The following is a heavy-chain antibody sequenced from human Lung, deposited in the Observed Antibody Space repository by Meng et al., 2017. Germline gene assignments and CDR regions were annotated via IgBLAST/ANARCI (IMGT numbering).Heavy chain of an antibody. CDR2: VSGSDDIA. Sequence: EVQLLESGGGLVQPGGSLRLFCAASGFTFSGYAMTWVRQAPGKGLEWVSSVSGSDDIAYYGDSVKGRVTISRDNSKNTLYLQMNSLRAEDTAVYFCAKDLGASSSYYFDYWGQGTVVTVSS. J-gene: IGHJ4*02. V-gene: IGHV3-23*01. CDR1: GFTFSGYA. D-gene: IGHD6-6*01. CDR3: AKDLGASSSYYFDY.